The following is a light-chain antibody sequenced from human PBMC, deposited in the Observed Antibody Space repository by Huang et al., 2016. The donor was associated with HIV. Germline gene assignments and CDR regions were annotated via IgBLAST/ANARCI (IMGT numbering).Light chain of an antibody. V-gene: IGKV1-5*03. CDR3: QQYNTFWT. J-gene: IGKJ1*01. CDR2: KSS. Sequence: DIQMTQSPSILSASVGDRVTITCRASQRVSSWLAWYQQKAGKPPKRLIYKSSTLESGVPSRFSGSGSGTEFTLTISSLQPDDFATYYCQQYNTFWTFGQGTKV. CDR1: QRVSSW.